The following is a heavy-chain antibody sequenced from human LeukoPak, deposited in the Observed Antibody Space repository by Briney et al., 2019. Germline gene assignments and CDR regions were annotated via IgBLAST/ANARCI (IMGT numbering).Heavy chain of an antibody. CDR2: INTNTGNP. V-gene: IGHV7-4-1*02. CDR3: GRDPKLGIRGYTYGYIDH. CDR1: GYTFTNNA. J-gene: IGHJ4*02. D-gene: IGHD5-18*01. Sequence: ASVKVSCKTSGYTFTNNAINWVRQAPGQGLEWMGWINTNTGNPSYAQGFFTGRYVFSLDTSASTAYLQINGLKADDTAVYYCGRDPKLGIRGYTYGYIDHWGQGTLLTVAS.